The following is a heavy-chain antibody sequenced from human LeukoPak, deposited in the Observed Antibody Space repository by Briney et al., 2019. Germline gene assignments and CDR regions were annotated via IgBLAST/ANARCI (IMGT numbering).Heavy chain of an antibody. D-gene: IGHD3-3*01. CDR1: GYTFTSHY. CDR3: ARGGLRFLEWLLYLDY. J-gene: IGHJ4*02. Sequence: ASVKVSCKASGYTFTSHYMHWVRQAPGQGLEWMGIINPSGGSTSYAQKFQGRVTMTRDTSTSTVYMELSSLRSEDTAVYYCARGGLRFLEWLLYLDYWGQGTLVTVSS. V-gene: IGHV1-46*01. CDR2: INPSGGST.